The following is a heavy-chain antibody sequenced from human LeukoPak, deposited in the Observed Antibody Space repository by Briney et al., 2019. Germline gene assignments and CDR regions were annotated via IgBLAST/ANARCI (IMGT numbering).Heavy chain of an antibody. Sequence: GGSLRLSCAASGFTFDDYAMHWVRQAPGKGLEWVSLISGDGGSTTYADSVKGRFTISRDNAKNTLYLQMNSLRAEDTAVYYCVREMAAYCNGGSCHPSDAFDIWGQGTILTVSS. CDR2: ISGDGGST. CDR1: GFTFDDYA. J-gene: IGHJ3*02. CDR3: VREMAAYCNGGSCHPSDAFDI. V-gene: IGHV3-43*02. D-gene: IGHD2-15*01.